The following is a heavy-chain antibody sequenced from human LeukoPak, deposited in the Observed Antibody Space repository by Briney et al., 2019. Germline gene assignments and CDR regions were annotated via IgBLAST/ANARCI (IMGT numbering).Heavy chain of an antibody. CDR3: AKDVDSYYFDY. CDR2: ISWNSGSI. J-gene: IGHJ4*02. Sequence: GGSLRLSCAASGFIFTNYFMSWVRQAPGKGLEWVSGISWNSGSIGYADSVKGRFTISRDNAKNSLYLQMNSLRAEDTALYYCAKDVDSYYFDYWGQGTLVTVSS. CDR1: GFIFTNYF. D-gene: IGHD2-21*01. V-gene: IGHV3-9*01.